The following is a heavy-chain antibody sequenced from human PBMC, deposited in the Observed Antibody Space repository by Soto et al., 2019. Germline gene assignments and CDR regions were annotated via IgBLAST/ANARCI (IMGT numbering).Heavy chain of an antibody. J-gene: IGHJ3*02. CDR2: IYYSGST. Sequence: QLQLQESGPGLVKPSETLSLTCTVSGGSVSSDSYNWDWIRQPPGKGLEWMGTIYYSGSTDYNPSPKGRVTISEDTSNNQFSLKVTSVTAADTAVYYWARFYGNAFDIWGRGATVTVS. CDR1: GGSVSSDSYN. CDR3: ARFYGNAFDI. D-gene: IGHD4-17*01. V-gene: IGHV4-39*01.